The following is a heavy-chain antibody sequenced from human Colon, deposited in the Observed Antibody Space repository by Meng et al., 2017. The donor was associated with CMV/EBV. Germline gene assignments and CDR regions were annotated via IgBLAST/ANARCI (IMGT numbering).Heavy chain of an antibody. CDR3: VFRLEDPRRSFYYFDQ. CDR1: GFSLSTSGVS. Sequence: GFSLSTSGVSVGWVRQPPGKALEWLALVYWDDDKRYSPSLRSRLTITKDTSKNQVVFTMSHLDPVDTATYHCVFRLEDPRRSFYYFDQWGQGTLVTSPQ. CDR2: VYWDDDK. D-gene: IGHD3-10*01. V-gene: IGHV2-5*02. J-gene: IGHJ4*02.